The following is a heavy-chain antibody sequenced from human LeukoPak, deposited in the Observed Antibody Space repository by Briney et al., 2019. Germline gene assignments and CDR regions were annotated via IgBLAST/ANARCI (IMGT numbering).Heavy chain of an antibody. V-gene: IGHV4-34*01. J-gene: IGHJ4*02. CDR2: INNSGST. Sequence: SETLSLTCVVYGGSFSGNYWSWIRQPPGKELEWIGEINNSGSTNYNPSLKSRVTISVDTSKNQFSLKVSSVTAADTAVYYCARGYNRGSYYNYWGQGSLVTVSS. D-gene: IGHD1-26*01. CDR1: GGSFSGNY. CDR3: ARGYNRGSYYNY.